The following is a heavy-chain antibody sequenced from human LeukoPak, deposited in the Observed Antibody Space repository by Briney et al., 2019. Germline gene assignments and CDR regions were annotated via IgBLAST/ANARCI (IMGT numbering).Heavy chain of an antibody. V-gene: IGHV3-7*01. Sequence: PGGSLRLPCAVSGSIFSSSWMSWVRQAPGKGLEWVANIKKDGSEKYYVDSVKGRFTISRDNAKNSLYLQMDSLRVEDTAVYYCVRLSTSVAGADYWGQGTLVTVSS. CDR2: IKKDGSEK. J-gene: IGHJ4*02. CDR3: VRLSTSVAGADY. D-gene: IGHD6-19*01. CDR1: GSIFSSSW.